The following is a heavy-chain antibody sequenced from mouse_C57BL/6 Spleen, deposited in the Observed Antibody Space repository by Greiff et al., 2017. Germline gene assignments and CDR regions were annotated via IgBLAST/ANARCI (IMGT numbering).Heavy chain of an antibody. CDR2: IDPEDGET. V-gene: IGHV14-2*01. CDR3: ARLRFGYDGDFDY. D-gene: IGHD2-2*01. Sequence: VHVKQSGAELVKPGASVKLSCTASGFNIKDYYMHWVKQRTEQGLEWIGRIDPEDGETKYAPKFQGKATITADTSSNTAYLQLSSLTSEDTAVYYCARLRFGYDGDFDYWGQGTTLTVSS. CDR1: GFNIKDYY. J-gene: IGHJ2*01.